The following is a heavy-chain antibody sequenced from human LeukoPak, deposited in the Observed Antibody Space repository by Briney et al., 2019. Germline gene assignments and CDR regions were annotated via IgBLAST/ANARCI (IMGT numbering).Heavy chain of an antibody. CDR2: ISGSGPTT. D-gene: IGHD5-18*01. V-gene: IGHV3-23*01. CDR1: GFTFNNYA. CDR3: AKVGLVYSSFDY. Sequence: GGSLRLSCAASGFTFNNYAMSWVRQAPGKGLEWVSVISGSGPTTYYADSVKGRFTISRDNSKNTLFLLMNGLRAEDTAVYYCAKVGLVYSSFDYWGQGTLVTVSS. J-gene: IGHJ4*02.